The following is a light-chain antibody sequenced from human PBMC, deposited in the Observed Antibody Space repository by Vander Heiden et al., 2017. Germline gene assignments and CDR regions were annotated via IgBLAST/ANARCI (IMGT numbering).Light chain of an antibody. V-gene: IGKV3D-15*01. CDR2: GAS. J-gene: IGKJ4*01. CDR1: QSVSTN. Sequence: EIVMTQSPATLSVSPGEGATLSCRAGQSVSTNLAWYQQKPGQAPRLLIYGASTRATGIPARFSGSGSGTEFTLTISSLQSEDFAVYYCQQYNNWPPLTFGGGTKVEIK. CDR3: QQYNNWPPLT.